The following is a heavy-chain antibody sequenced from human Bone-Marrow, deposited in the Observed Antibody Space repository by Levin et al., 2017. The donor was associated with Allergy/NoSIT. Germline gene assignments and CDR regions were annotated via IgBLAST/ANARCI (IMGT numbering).Heavy chain of an antibody. J-gene: IGHJ6*02. CDR1: GFTFSSYA. CDR2: ISYDGSNK. D-gene: IGHD1-1*01. Sequence: SCAASGFTFSSYAMHWVRQAPGKGLEWVAVISYDGSNKYYADSVKGRFTISRDNSKNTLYLQMNSLRAEDTAVYYCARDRTLTYYYYYGMDVWGQGTTVTVSS. CDR3: ARDRTLTYYYYYGMDV. V-gene: IGHV3-30-3*01.